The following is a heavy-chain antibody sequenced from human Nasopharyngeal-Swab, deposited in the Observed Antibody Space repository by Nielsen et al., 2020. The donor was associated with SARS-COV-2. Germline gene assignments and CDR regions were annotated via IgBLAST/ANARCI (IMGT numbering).Heavy chain of an antibody. D-gene: IGHD3-10*01. Sequence: SETLSLTCTVSGGSISSGGYYWIWIRQHPGKGLEWIGYIYYSGSTYYDPSLKSRVTISVDTSKNQFSLKLSSVTAADTAVYYCARGHHYYGSGFQDYWGQGTLVTVSS. J-gene: IGHJ4*02. CDR1: GGSISSGGYY. CDR3: ARGHHYYGSGFQDY. CDR2: IYYSGST. V-gene: IGHV4-30-4*08.